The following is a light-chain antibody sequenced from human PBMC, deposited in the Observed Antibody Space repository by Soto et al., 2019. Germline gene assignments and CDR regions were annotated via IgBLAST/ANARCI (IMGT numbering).Light chain of an antibody. V-gene: IGKV3-11*01. CDR1: QSVPLPY. CDR3: QQRSNWPPIT. J-gene: IGKJ5*01. CDR2: DAS. Sequence: EIVLTQSPGTLSLSPGERATISCRASQSVPLPYFAWYQQKPGQAPRLLIYDASNRATGIPARFSGSGSGTDFTLTISSLEPEDFAVYYCQQRSNWPPITFGQGTRLEIK.